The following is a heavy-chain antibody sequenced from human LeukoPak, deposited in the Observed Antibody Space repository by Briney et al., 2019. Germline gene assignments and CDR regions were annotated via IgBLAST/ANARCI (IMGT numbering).Heavy chain of an antibody. D-gene: IGHD2-21*02. CDR3: ARDGTFCSGDCNDAFDI. CDR1: GGSISSSNW. Sequence: SETLSLTCAVSGGSISSSNWWSWVRQPPGKGLEWIGEIYHSGSTNYNPSLKSRVTISVDKSKNQFSLKLSSVTAADTAVYYCARDGTFCSGDCNDAFDIWGQGTMVTVSS. CDR2: IYHSGST. J-gene: IGHJ3*02. V-gene: IGHV4-4*02.